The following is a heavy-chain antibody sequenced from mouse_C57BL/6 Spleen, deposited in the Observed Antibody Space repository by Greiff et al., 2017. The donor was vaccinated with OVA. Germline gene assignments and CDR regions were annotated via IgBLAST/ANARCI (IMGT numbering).Heavy chain of an antibody. D-gene: IGHD1-1*01. CDR2: ISSGGSYT. J-gene: IGHJ3*01. CDR3: ARERDYYGSSYWFAY. V-gene: IGHV5-6*01. Sequence: EVHLVESGGDLVKPGGSLKLSCAASGFTFSSYGMSWVRQTPDKRLEWVATISSGGSYTYYPDSVKGRFTISRDNAKNTLYLQMSSLKSEDTAMYYCARERDYYGSSYWFAYWGQGTLVTVSA. CDR1: GFTFSSYG.